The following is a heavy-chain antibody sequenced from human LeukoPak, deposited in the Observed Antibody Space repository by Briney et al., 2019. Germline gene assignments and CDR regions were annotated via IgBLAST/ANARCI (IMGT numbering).Heavy chain of an antibody. CDR2: ISAYNGNT. V-gene: IGHV1-18*01. J-gene: IGHJ4*02. Sequence: ASVKVSCKASGYTFTSYGISWVRQAPGQGLEWMGWISAYNGNTNYAQKLQGRVTMTTDTSTSTAYMELRSLRSDDTAVYYCARDLPLRSWFKPRYYFDYWGQGTLVTVSS. CDR1: GYTFTSYG. D-gene: IGHD6-13*01. CDR3: ARDLPLRSWFKPRYYFDY.